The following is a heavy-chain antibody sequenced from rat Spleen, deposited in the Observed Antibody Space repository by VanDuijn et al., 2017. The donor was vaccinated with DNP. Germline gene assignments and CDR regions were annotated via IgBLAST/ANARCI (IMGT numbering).Heavy chain of an antibody. V-gene: IGHV5-7*01. CDR1: GFTFSDYN. D-gene: IGHD1-9*01. CDR3: TTRTTGIFDY. Sequence: EVQLVESGGGLVQPGRSLKLSCAASGFTFSDYNMAWVRQAPKKGLEWVATIFYDGRDTYYGDSVKGRFTISRHNAKSTLYLQMDSLRSEDTATYYCTTRTTGIFDYWGQGVMVSVSS. CDR2: IFYDGRDT. J-gene: IGHJ2*01.